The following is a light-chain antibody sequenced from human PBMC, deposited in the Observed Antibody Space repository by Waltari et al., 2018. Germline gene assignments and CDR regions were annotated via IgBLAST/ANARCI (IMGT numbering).Light chain of an antibody. CDR2: DVN. J-gene: IGLJ2*01. CDR3: SSYTTTSTLLVV. CDR1: SSDLGRYNY. V-gene: IGLV2-14*03. Sequence: QSALTQPASVSGSPGQSITISYTGTSSDLGRYNYVSWYQHHPGKAPKLMIFDVNNRPSGVSDRFSGSKSGNTASLTISGLQAEDEADYYCSSYTTTSTLLVVFGGGTKLTVL.